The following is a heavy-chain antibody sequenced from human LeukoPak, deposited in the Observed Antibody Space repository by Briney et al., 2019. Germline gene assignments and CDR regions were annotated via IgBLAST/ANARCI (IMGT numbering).Heavy chain of an antibody. Sequence: GGSLRLSCAVSGFTFSWYWMSWVRQAPGKGLEWVATIKQDGSEKYYVDSVKGRFTISRDNAKNSLYLQMNSLRAEDTAVYYCARDVFGDGAAPFDNWGQGTLVTVSS. CDR3: ARDVFGDGAAPFDN. CDR2: IKQDGSEK. CDR1: GFTFSWYW. J-gene: IGHJ4*02. D-gene: IGHD4-17*01. V-gene: IGHV3-7*01.